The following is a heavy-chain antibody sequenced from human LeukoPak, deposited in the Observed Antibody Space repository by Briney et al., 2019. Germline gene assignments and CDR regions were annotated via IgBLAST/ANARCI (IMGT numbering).Heavy chain of an antibody. V-gene: IGHV1-18*01. D-gene: IGHD7-27*01. Sequence: ASVKVSCKATGYTFTSCGISWVRQAPGQGLEWMGWISSNSDNTNYAQKLQGRVTMTTDTPTSTAYMELRSLRSDDTALYFCARDWGSIKVIADYWGQGTLVTVSS. CDR2: ISSNSDNT. CDR3: ARDWGSIKVIADY. J-gene: IGHJ4*02. CDR1: GYTFTSCG.